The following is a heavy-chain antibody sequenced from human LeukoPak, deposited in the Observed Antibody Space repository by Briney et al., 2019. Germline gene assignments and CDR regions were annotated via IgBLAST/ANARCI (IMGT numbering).Heavy chain of an antibody. CDR3: ARDWWDIVVVTAHPQKRFDY. J-gene: IGHJ4*02. CDR2: ISAYNGNT. CDR1: GYTLTSYG. D-gene: IGHD2-21*02. Sequence: ASVKVSCKASGYTLTSYGISWVRQAPGQGLEWMGWISAYNGNTNYAQKLQGRVTLTTDTSTSTAYMELRSLRSDDTAVYYCARDWWDIVVVTAHPQKRFDYWGQGTLVTVPS. V-gene: IGHV1-18*01.